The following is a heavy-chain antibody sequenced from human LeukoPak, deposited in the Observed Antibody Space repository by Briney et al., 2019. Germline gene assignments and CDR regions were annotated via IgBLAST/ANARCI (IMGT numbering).Heavy chain of an antibody. CDR1: GFTFSSYA. V-gene: IGHV3-23*01. CDR3: AKGVGATTGVFNY. J-gene: IGHJ4*02. Sequence: GGSLRLSCAASGFTFSSYAMSWVRQAPGKGLEWVSAISGSDGSTYHADSVKGRFTISRDNSKNTLYLQMNSLRAEDTAVYYCAKGVGATTGVFNYWGQGTLVTVSS. D-gene: IGHD1-26*01. CDR2: ISGSDGST.